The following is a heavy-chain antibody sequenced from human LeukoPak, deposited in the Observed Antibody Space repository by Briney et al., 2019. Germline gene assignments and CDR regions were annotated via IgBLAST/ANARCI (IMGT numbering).Heavy chain of an antibody. CDR2: IIPIFGTA. CDR1: GGTFSSYA. D-gene: IGHD2-2*01. Sequence: ASVKVSCKASGGTFSSYAISWVRQAPGQGLEWMGGIIPIFGTANYAQKFQGRVTITADESTSTAYMELSSLRSEDTAVYYCARDRGVVPAAIDAFDIWGQGTMVTVSS. J-gene: IGHJ3*02. V-gene: IGHV1-69*13. CDR3: ARDRGVVPAAIDAFDI.